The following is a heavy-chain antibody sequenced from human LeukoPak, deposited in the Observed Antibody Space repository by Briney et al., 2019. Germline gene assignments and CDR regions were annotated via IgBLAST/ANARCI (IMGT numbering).Heavy chain of an antibody. D-gene: IGHD1-26*01. Sequence: SETLSLTCTVSGGSISSHYWSWIRQPPGKGLEWIGCIYYSGSTNYNPSLKSRVTISVDTSKNQFSLKLSSVTAADTAVYYCARIVGAAVDYWGQGTLVTVSS. CDR3: ARIVGAAVDY. CDR2: IYYSGST. V-gene: IGHV4-59*11. J-gene: IGHJ4*02. CDR1: GGSISSHY.